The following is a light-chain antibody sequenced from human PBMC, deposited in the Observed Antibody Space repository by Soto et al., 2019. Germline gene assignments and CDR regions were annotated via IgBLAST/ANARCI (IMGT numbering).Light chain of an antibody. V-gene: IGLV2-11*01. J-gene: IGLJ1*01. CDR2: GVS. CDR1: SSDVGGYNY. CDR3: CSYVGYYTYV. Sequence: QSALTQPRSVSGSPGQSVTISCTGTSSDVGGYNYVSWYQHHPGKAPKLMIYGVSERPSGVPDRFSGSKSGNTASLTISGLQAEDEADYYCCSYVGYYTYVFGTGTKLTVL.